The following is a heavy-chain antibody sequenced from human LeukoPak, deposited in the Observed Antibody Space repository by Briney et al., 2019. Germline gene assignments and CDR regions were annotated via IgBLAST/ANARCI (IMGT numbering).Heavy chain of an antibody. CDR1: GGTFSSYA. D-gene: IGHD4-11*01. CDR3: ARDALGIYTSYYYGMDV. CDR2: IIPIFGTA. V-gene: IGHV1-69*06. Sequence: SVKVSCKASGGTFSSYAISWVRQAPGQGLEWMGGIIPIFGTANYAQKFQGRVTITADKSTSTAYMELSSLRSEDTAVYYCARDALGIYTSYYYGMDVWGKETTVTVSS. J-gene: IGHJ6*04.